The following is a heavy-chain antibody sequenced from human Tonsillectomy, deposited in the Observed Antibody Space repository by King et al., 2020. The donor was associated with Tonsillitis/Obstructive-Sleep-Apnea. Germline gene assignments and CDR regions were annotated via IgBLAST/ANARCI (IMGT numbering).Heavy chain of an antibody. CDR2: ISGSGGRT. Sequence: VQLVESGGGLVQPGGSLRLSCAASGFTFSNYAMSWVRQAPGKVLEWVSAISGSGGRTYSADSLNGRFTISRDNSKHTLYLQMHSLRAEDTAVYYCSKDVKGTFDIWGQGTMVTVSS. V-gene: IGHV3-23*04. CDR1: GFTFSNYA. J-gene: IGHJ3*02. CDR3: SKDVKGTFDI.